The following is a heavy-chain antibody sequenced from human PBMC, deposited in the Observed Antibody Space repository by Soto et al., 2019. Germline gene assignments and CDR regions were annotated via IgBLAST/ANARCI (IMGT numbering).Heavy chain of an antibody. CDR1: GGSISSYY. Sequence: SETLSLTCTVSGGSISSYYWSWIRQPPGKGLEWIGYIYYSGSTNYNPSLKSRVTISVDTSKNQFSLMLSSVTAADTAVYYCARGEYYYYMDVWGKGTTVTVSS. V-gene: IGHV4-59*01. J-gene: IGHJ6*03. D-gene: IGHD1-26*01. CDR2: IYYSGST. CDR3: ARGEYYYYMDV.